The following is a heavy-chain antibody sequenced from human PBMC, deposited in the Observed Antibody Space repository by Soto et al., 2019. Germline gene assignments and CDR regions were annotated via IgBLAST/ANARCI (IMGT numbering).Heavy chain of an antibody. CDR2: IIPIFGTA. CDR1: GGTFSSYA. D-gene: IGHD1-26*01. CDR3: ARVGEMYSGSHSVGDY. Sequence: SVKVSCKASGGTFSSYAISWVRQAPGQGLEWMGGIIPIFGTANYAQKFQGRVTITADESTSTAYMELSSLRSEDTAVYYCARVGEMYSGSHSVGDYWGQGTLVTVSS. V-gene: IGHV1-69*13. J-gene: IGHJ4*02.